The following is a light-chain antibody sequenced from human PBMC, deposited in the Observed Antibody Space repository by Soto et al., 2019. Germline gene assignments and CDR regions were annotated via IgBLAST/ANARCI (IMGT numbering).Light chain of an antibody. J-gene: IGKJ1*01. CDR2: FAS. V-gene: IGKV1-39*01. CDR3: QQSYSTPRT. CDR1: QSITDF. Sequence: DIQLTQSPTSLSASVGDRVTITCRASQSITDFLNWYQQKPGKAPKLLIYFASLLESGVPSRLSGGGSGTDFTLTISSLQPEDFATYYCQQSYSTPRTFGQGTSVDVK.